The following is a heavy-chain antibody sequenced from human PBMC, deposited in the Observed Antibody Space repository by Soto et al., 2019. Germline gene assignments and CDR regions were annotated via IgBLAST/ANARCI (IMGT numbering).Heavy chain of an antibody. V-gene: IGHV1-8*01. Sequence: QVQLVQSGAEVKKPGASVKVSCKASGYTFTSYDITWVRQATGQGLEWLGWMNPSSGTTGYAQKFQGRVTMTRDTSTTTAYMELSSLRFEDTGVYYCAREDVDYWGQGTLITVSS. CDR3: AREDVDY. J-gene: IGHJ4*02. CDR1: GYTFTSYD. CDR2: MNPSSGTT.